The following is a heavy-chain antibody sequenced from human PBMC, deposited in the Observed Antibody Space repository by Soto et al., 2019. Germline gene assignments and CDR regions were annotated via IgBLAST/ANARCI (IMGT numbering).Heavy chain of an antibody. Sequence: PGESLKISCKGSGYSFTRYWFSWVRQLPGKGLEWMGRIDPTDSYTNYSPSFQGHVTISTDKSVSTAYLQWSSLKASDTAIYYCARQQTISGAAFDIWGQGTMVTVS. V-gene: IGHV5-10-1*01. CDR2: IDPTDSYT. D-gene: IGHD6-13*01. CDR3: ARQQTISGAAFDI. CDR1: GYSFTRYW. J-gene: IGHJ3*02.